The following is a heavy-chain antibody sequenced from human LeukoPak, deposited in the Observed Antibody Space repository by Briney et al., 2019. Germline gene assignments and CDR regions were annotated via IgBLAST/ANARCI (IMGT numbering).Heavy chain of an antibody. D-gene: IGHD3-10*01. CDR1: GGSISSYY. V-gene: IGHV4-59*01. Sequence: PSETLSLTCIVSGGSISSYYWNWIRQPPGKGLEWIGSISYSGSTNYNPSLESRVTISVDTSKNQISLKLSSVTAADTAIYYCARAPERWYSYGSYTYHYMDVWGRGTTVTVSS. J-gene: IGHJ6*03. CDR3: ARAPERWYSYGSYTYHYMDV. CDR2: ISYSGST.